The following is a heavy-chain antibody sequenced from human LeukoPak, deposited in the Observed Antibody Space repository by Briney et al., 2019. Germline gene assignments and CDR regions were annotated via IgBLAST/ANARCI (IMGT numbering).Heavy chain of an antibody. CDR1: GFTFSSYW. Sequence: PGGSLRLSCAASGFTFSSYWMSWVRQAPGKGLEWVGWISIYNGHTNYAQKLQGRVTMTTDTSTSTAYMDLRSLKSDDTAVYYCARGGRWELPRPYAFDIWGQGTMVTVSS. CDR2: ISIYNGHT. J-gene: IGHJ3*02. D-gene: IGHD1-26*01. V-gene: IGHV1-18*01. CDR3: ARGGRWELPRPYAFDI.